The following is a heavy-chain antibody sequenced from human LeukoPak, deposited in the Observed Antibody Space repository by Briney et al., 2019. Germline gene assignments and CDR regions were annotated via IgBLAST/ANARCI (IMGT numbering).Heavy chain of an antibody. V-gene: IGHV3-21*01. J-gene: IGHJ6*02. CDR3: ARDGRYSSSWYGNYYYGMDV. CDR2: ISSSSSYI. CDR1: GFTFSSYS. D-gene: IGHD6-13*01. Sequence: GGSLRLSCAASGFTFSSYSMNWVRQAPGKGLEWVSSISSSSSYIYYADSVKGRFTISRDNAKNPLYLQMNSLRAEDTAVYYCARDGRYSSSWYGNYYYGMDVWGQGTTVTVSS.